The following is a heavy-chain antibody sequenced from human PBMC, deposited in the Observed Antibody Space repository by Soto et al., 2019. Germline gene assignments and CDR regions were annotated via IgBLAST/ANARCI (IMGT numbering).Heavy chain of an antibody. CDR3: ARAYHGDDILTGYYVGFWAY. CDR1: GFTFSSYW. J-gene: IGHJ4*02. CDR2: IKQDGSEK. V-gene: IGHV3-7*01. D-gene: IGHD3-9*01. Sequence: GGSLRLSCAASGFTFSSYWMSWVRQAPGKGLEWVANIKQDGSEKYYVDSVKGRFTISRDNAKNSLYLQMNSLRAEDTAVYYCARAYHGDDILTGYYVGFWAYWGQGTLVTVSS.